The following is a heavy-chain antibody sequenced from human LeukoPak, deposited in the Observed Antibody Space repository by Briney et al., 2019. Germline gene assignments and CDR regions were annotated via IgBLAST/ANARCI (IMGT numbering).Heavy chain of an antibody. V-gene: IGHV3-33*01. CDR1: GFTFSSYG. D-gene: IGHD2-15*01. CDR3: ARDGEEGSGCSGGSCYPTLWFDP. Sequence: GGSLRLSCAASGFTFSSYGMHWVRQAPGKGREGVAVIWYEGSNKYYADSVKGRFTISRDNAKNTLYLQMNSLRAEDTAVYYCARDGEEGSGCSGGSCYPTLWFDPWGQGTLVTVSS. CDR2: IWYEGSNK. J-gene: IGHJ5*02.